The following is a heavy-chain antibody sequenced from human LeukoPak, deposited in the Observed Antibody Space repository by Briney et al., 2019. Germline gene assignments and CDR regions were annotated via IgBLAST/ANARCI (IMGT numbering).Heavy chain of an antibody. J-gene: IGHJ6*02. D-gene: IGHD5-18*01. V-gene: IGHV1-46*01. CDR3: ARDGDVDTAMVSTLDYYYYGMDV. CDR1: VYTFTSYY. Sequence: ASVKVSCKASVYTFTSYYMHWVRQAPGQGLEWMGLINPSGGSTSYAQKFQGRVTMTRDTSTSTVYMELSSLRSEDTAVYYCARDGDVDTAMVSTLDYYYYGMDVWGQGTTVTVSS. CDR2: INPSGGST.